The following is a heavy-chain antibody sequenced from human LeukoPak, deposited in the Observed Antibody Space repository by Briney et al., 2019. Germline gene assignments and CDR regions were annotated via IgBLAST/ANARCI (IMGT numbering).Heavy chain of an antibody. Sequence: SETLSLTCTVSGGSISSYYWSWIRQPPGKGLEWIGYIYYSGSTNYNPSLKSRVTISVDKSKNQFSLKLSSVTAADTAVYYCARASRDVYNSYFDYWGQGTLVTVSS. J-gene: IGHJ4*02. CDR3: ARASRDVYNSYFDY. CDR2: IYYSGST. D-gene: IGHD5-24*01. V-gene: IGHV4-59*12. CDR1: GGSISSYY.